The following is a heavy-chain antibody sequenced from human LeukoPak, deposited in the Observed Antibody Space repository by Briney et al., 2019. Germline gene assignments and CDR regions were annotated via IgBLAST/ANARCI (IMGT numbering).Heavy chain of an antibody. CDR1: GFTFSSYA. CDR3: AKDRVSNYAYEAYLEY. Sequence: GRSLRLSCAASGFTFSSYAMHWLRQAPGKGLEGVAVISYDGSHQYYADSVKGRFTISRDNSKNTLYLQMSSLKTEDTAMYYCAKDRVSNYAYEAYLEYWGQGSLVTVSS. V-gene: IGHV3-30*18. D-gene: IGHD3-16*01. CDR2: ISYDGSHQ. J-gene: IGHJ4*02.